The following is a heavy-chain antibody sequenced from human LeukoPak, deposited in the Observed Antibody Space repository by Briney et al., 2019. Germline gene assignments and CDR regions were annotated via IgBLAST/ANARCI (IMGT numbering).Heavy chain of an antibody. CDR1: GFTFSSYS. V-gene: IGHV3-66*01. D-gene: IGHD7-27*01. J-gene: IGHJ4*02. CDR3: ARENWGAFDC. Sequence: GGSLILSCAASGFTFSSYSMNWVRQAPGKGLEWVSAIFKSGTTYYADSVKDRFTISRDNSKNTLYLQMNSLRAEDTAVYYCARENWGAFDCWGQGTLVTVSS. CDR2: IFKSGTT.